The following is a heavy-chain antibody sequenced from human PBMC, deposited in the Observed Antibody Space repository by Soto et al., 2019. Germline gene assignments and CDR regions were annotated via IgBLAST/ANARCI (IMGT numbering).Heavy chain of an antibody. CDR2: ISYDGSNK. D-gene: IGHD6-13*01. CDR1: RFTFSSYG. V-gene: IGHV3-30*18. Sequence: GGSLRLSCAASRFTFSSYGIHWVRQAPGKGLEWVAVISYDGSNKYYADSVKGRFTISRDNSENTLYLQMDSLRAEDSAVYYCAKASSSWDGYYYYGMDVWGQGTTVTVSS. J-gene: IGHJ6*02. CDR3: AKASSSWDGYYYYGMDV.